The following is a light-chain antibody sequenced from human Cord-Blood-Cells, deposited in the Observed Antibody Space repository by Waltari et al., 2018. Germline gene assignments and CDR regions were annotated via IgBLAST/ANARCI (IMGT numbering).Light chain of an antibody. Sequence: SYELTQPPSVSVSLGQMARITCSGDALPKKYAYWYQQKPGQFPVLVIYKDSERPSGIPERFSGSSSGTIVTLTISGVQAEDEADYYCLSADSSGTVVFGGGTKLTVL. J-gene: IGLJ2*01. CDR2: KDS. CDR3: LSADSSGTVV. V-gene: IGLV3-16*01. CDR1: ALPKKY.